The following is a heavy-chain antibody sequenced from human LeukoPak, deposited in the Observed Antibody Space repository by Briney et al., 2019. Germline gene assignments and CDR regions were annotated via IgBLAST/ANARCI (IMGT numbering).Heavy chain of an antibody. CDR3: ARVGLVVGENRFDP. J-gene: IGHJ5*02. Sequence: PGGSLRLSCAASGFTFSSYSMNWVRQAPGKGLEWVSSISSSSSYIYYADSVRGRFTISRDNAKNSLYLQMNSLRAEDTAVYYCARVGLVVGENRFDPWGQGTLVTVSS. CDR2: ISSSSSYI. V-gene: IGHV3-21*04. CDR1: GFTFSSYS. D-gene: IGHD2-2*01.